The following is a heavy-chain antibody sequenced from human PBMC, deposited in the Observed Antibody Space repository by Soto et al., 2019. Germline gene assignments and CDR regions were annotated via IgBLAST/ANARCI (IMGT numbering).Heavy chain of an antibody. CDR2: INPETGGT. V-gene: IGHV1-2*02. CDR3: ARERFQVISDGMDV. CDR1: GYTFTGYY. J-gene: IGHJ6*01. Sequence: GASVKVSFKGSGYTFTGYYVHWVREAPGQGLEWMGWINPETGGTSYAQKFQGRVTLSRDTSINTAYLELSSLRFDDAAVYFCARERFQVISDGMDVWGQAPTVTVPS. D-gene: IGHD2-21*01.